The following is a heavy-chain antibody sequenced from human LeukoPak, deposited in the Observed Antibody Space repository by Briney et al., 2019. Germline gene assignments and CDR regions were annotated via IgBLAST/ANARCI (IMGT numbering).Heavy chain of an antibody. V-gene: IGHV3-30*04. CDR1: GFTFSTYA. Sequence: PGGSLRLSCAASGFTFSTYAIHWVRQAPGNGLEWVAVISYDGSNKYYADSVKGRFTISRDNSKNTLYLQMSSLRADDTAVYYCARGISGSGYYHFDYWGQGTLVTVSS. CDR3: ARGISGSGYYHFDY. CDR2: ISYDGSNK. D-gene: IGHD3-3*01. J-gene: IGHJ4*02.